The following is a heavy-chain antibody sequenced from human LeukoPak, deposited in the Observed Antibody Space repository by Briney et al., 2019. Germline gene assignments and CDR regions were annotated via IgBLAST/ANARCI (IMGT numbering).Heavy chain of an antibody. CDR1: GFTFSNFW. Sequence: PGESLRLSCTASGFTFSNFWMGWVRQAPGKGLEWVSAISGSGGSTYYADSVKGRFTISRDNSKNTLYLQMNSLRAEDTAVYYCATKDIVVVPAAGMVDYWGQGTLVTVSS. D-gene: IGHD2-2*01. CDR2: ISGSGGST. J-gene: IGHJ4*02. V-gene: IGHV3-23*01. CDR3: ATKDIVVVPAAGMVDY.